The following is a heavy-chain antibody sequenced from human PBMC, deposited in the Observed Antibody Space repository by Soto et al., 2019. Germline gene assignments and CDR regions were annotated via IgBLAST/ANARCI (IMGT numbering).Heavy chain of an antibody. CDR3: ARASYSSSWYPPSYYYYGMDV. CDR1: GGSISSYY. Sequence: SETLSLTCTVSGGSISSYYWSWIRQPPGKGLEWIGYIYYRGSTNYNPSLKSRVTISVDTSKNQFSLKLSSVTAADTAVYYCARASYSSSWYPPSYYYYGMDVWGQGTTVTVSS. V-gene: IGHV4-59*01. D-gene: IGHD6-13*01. CDR2: IYYRGST. J-gene: IGHJ6*02.